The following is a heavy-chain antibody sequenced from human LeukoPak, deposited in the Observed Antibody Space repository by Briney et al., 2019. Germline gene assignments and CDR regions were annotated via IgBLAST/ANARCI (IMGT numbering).Heavy chain of an antibody. CDR3: AKDQGWCSGGNCYPHY. CDR2: ITAYNGDT. Sequence: ASVKVSRKASGYSFARYGITWVRQAPGQGLEWTGWITAYNGDTKSAQKFQGRLTMTTDASTSTANMELKSLRSDDTAVYYCAKDQGWCSGGNCYPHYWGQGTLVTVSS. CDR1: GYSFARYG. J-gene: IGHJ4*02. V-gene: IGHV1-18*01. D-gene: IGHD2-15*01.